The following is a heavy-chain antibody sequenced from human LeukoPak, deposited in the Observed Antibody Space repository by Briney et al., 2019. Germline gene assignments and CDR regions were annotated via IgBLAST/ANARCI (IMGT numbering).Heavy chain of an antibody. CDR2: IYYSGST. CDR1: GGSIGSGTYY. D-gene: IGHD3-16*02. J-gene: IGHJ4*02. Sequence: SETLSLTCTVSGGSIGSGTYYWGWIRQSPGKGLEWIGSIYYSGSTYYNPSLKSRVTISVDTSKNQFSLKLSSVTAADTAVYYCARSHMITFGGVIVIPYYFDYWGQGTLVTVSS. CDR3: ARSHMITFGGVIVIPYYFDY. V-gene: IGHV4-39*01.